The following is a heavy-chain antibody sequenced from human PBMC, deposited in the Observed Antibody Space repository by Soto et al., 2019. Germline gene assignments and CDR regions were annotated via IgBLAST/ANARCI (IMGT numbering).Heavy chain of an antibody. Sequence: QVQLVQSGAEVKKPGSSVKVSCKASGGPFITYRFSWVRQAPGQGLEWMGEIVPVSGTANSAQRFQDRVTITADKVATTVHVELSSLRFEDTAIYYCARSGVGATRGYFFNWGHGTLVTVSS. CDR2: IVPVSGTA. J-gene: IGHJ4*01. CDR3: ARSGVGATRGYFFN. CDR1: GGPFITYR. V-gene: IGHV1-69*06. D-gene: IGHD1-26*01.